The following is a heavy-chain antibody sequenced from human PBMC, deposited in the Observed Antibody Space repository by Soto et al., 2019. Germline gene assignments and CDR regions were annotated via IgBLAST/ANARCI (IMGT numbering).Heavy chain of an antibody. CDR2: ISYDGSDK. CDR1: GFTFSSYA. Sequence: QVQLVESGGGVVQPGRSLRLSCAASGFTFSSYAMHWVRQAPGKGLEWVAVISYDGSDKYYADSVKGRFTISRDNSKNTRNLEMNSLRADYPARYYCAEALGELSPESYVYWGQGTLITVSS. CDR3: AEALGELSPESYVY. V-gene: IGHV3-30*18. J-gene: IGHJ4*02. D-gene: IGHD3-16*02.